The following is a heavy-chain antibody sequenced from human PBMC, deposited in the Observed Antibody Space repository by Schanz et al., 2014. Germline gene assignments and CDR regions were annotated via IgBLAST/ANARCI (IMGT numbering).Heavy chain of an antibody. D-gene: IGHD2-15*01. Sequence: VQLVESGGGLVKPGESLRLSCAASGFTVSNNYMSWVRQAPGKGLECVSIIYSDGSTYYVDSVKGRFIISRDNSKNTVYLQMNSLRAEDTAVYYCARDPGGTKTHGLWGQGTLVTVSS. CDR3: ARDPGGTKTHGL. J-gene: IGHJ4*02. V-gene: IGHV3-66*01. CDR2: IYSDGST. CDR1: GFTVSNNY.